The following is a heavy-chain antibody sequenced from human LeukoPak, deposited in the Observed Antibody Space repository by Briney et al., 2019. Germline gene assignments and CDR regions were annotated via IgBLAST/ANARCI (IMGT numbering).Heavy chain of an antibody. V-gene: IGHV3-23*01. CDR1: GFTLTTYA. J-gene: IGHJ4*02. CDR2: ISGSGGST. Sequence: PGGSLRLSCAASGFTLTTYAMSWVRQAPGKGLEWVSSISGSGGSTYYADSVKGRFTISRDNSKNTLYLQVNGLRAEDTAVYYCPKDRVAAAGIGEFDYWGQGTLVTVSS. D-gene: IGHD6-13*01. CDR3: PKDRVAAAGIGEFDY.